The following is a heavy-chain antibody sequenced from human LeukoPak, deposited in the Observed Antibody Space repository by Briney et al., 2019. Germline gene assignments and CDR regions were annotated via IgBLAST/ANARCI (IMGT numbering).Heavy chain of an antibody. CDR2: IYYSGST. CDR3: ARGGPPGYYYDYYMDV. CDR1: GGSISSYY. Sequence: SEALSLTCTVSGGSISSYYWSWIRQTPGKGLEWIGYIYYSGSTNFNPSLKSRVTISVDTSKNQFSLKMSSVTAADTAVYFCARGGPPGYYYDYYMDVWGKGTTVTISS. J-gene: IGHJ6*03. V-gene: IGHV4-59*01.